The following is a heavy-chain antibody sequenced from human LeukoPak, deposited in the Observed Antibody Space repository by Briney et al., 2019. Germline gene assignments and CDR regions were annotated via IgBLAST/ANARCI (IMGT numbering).Heavy chain of an antibody. CDR3: AKGGYTTWFDP. CDR2: IRSNGGET. CDR1: GFTFSDYS. J-gene: IGHJ5*02. V-gene: IGHV3-23*01. Sequence: QSGGSLRLSCAASGFTFSDYSMTWVRQAPGKGLEWVSNIRSNGGETFYADSVKGRFTISRDNSKNTLYLEMNSLRAEDTAVYYCAKGGYTTWFDPWGQGTLVTVSS. D-gene: IGHD2-15*01.